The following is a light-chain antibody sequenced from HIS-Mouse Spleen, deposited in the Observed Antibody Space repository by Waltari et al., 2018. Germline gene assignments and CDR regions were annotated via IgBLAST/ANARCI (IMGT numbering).Light chain of an antibody. Sequence: QSALTQPASVSGSPGQSITISCTGTSSDVGSYNLVSWYQQHPGKAPKLMTYEGSQRPSGVSNRFSGSKSCNTASLTISELQAEDEADYYCCSYAGSSTLVFGGGTKLTVL. J-gene: IGLJ2*01. CDR2: EGS. CDR3: CSYAGSSTLV. CDR1: SSDVGSYNL. V-gene: IGLV2-23*01.